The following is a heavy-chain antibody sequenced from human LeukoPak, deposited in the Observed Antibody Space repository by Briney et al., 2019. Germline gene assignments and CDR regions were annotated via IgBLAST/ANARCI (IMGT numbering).Heavy chain of an antibody. V-gene: IGHV3-74*01. J-gene: IGHJ3*02. CDR3: VRGYCSGGSCYARAFDI. CDR2: INSDGRST. D-gene: IGHD2-15*01. Sequence: GGSLRLSCAASGFTFSGYWMHWVRHAPERGLGWVSRINSDGRSTSYADSVKGRFTISRDNAKNSLYLQMNSLRAEDTAVYYCVRGYCSGGSCYARAFDIWGQGTMVTVSS. CDR1: GFTFSGYW.